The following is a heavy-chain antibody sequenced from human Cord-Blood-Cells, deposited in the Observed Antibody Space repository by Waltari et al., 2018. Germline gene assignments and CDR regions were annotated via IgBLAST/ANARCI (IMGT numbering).Heavy chain of an antibody. CDR1: GFTFSIYG. V-gene: IGHV3-30*18. J-gene: IGHJ4*02. CDR3: AKILKSGSYFDY. D-gene: IGHD1-26*01. CDR2: ISYDGSNK. Sequence: QVQLVESGGGVVQPGRSLRLSCAASGFTFSIYGMHWVRQAPGKGLEWVAVISYDGSNKYYADSVKGRFTISRDNSKNTLYLQMNSLRAEDTAVYYCAKILKSGSYFDYWGQGTLVTVSS.